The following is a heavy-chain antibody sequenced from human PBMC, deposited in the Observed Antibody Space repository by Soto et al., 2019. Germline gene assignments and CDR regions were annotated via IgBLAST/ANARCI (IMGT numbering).Heavy chain of an antibody. CDR2: IYHSGST. CDR3: AGGIAARPLGY. V-gene: IGHV4-30-2*01. CDR1: GGSISSGGYS. Sequence: QLQLQESGSGLVKPSQTLSLTCAVSGGSISSGGYSWSWIRQPPGKGLEWIGYIYHSGSTYYNPSLKRRVTISGDRAKNQFSRRLSSVTAADTAVYYCAGGIAARPLGYWGQGTLVTVSS. J-gene: IGHJ4*02. D-gene: IGHD6-6*01.